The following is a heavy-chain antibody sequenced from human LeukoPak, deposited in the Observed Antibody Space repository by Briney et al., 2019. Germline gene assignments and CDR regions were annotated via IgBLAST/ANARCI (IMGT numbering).Heavy chain of an antibody. CDR2: IKQDGSER. V-gene: IGHV3-7*01. D-gene: IGHD3-16*01. CDR1: GFTFSNYW. J-gene: IGHJ4*02. Sequence: GGSLRLSCAASGFTFSNYWMTWVRQAPGKGLEWVANIKQDGSERDYVDSVKGRFTISRDDAKNSLYLQMNSLRAKDTAVYYCARDSPWGDYFDYWGQGTLVTVSS. CDR3: ARDSPWGDYFDY.